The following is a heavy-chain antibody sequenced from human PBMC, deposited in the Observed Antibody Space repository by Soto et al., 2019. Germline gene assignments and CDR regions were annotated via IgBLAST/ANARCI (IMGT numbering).Heavy chain of an antibody. Sequence: GGSLRLSCAASGFTFSSYAMSWVRQAPGKGLEWVSAISGSGGSTYYADSVKGRFTISRDNSKNTLYLQMNSLRAEDTAVYYCTDNDYYDSSGVKGAFDIWGQGTMVTVSS. CDR3: TDNDYYDSSGVKGAFDI. CDR2: ISGSGGST. V-gene: IGHV3-23*01. D-gene: IGHD3-22*01. CDR1: GFTFSSYA. J-gene: IGHJ3*02.